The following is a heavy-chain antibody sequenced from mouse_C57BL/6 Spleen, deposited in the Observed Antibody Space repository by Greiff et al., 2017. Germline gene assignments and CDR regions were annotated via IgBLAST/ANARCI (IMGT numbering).Heavy chain of an antibody. Sequence: QVQLQQSGPGLVQPSQSLSITCTVSGFSLTRYGVHWVRQSPGKGLEWLGVIWSGGSTVYNAAFISRLSISKDNSKSPVFFKMNSLQADDTAIYYCARENDGYFGDYWGQGTSVTVSS. D-gene: IGHD2-3*01. J-gene: IGHJ4*01. CDR2: IWSGGST. V-gene: IGHV2-2*01. CDR1: GFSLTRYG. CDR3: ARENDGYFGDY.